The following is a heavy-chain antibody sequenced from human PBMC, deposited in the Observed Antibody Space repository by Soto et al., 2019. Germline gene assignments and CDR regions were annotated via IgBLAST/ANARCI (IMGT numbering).Heavy chain of an antibody. CDR2: MYYRGGS. J-gene: IGHJ6*02. V-gene: IGHV4-59*01. D-gene: IGHD2-15*01. Sequence: PSETLSLTCTVSGGSISYYYWSWNRQPPGKGLEWIGYMYYRGGSNYNPSLNSRVIIAVDTSKNQFSLKLTSVTAADTAVYHCARGGYCNGSACRGAFYYFQYGMDVWGQGTTVTVS. CDR3: ARGGYCNGSACRGAFYYFQYGMDV. CDR1: GGSISYYY.